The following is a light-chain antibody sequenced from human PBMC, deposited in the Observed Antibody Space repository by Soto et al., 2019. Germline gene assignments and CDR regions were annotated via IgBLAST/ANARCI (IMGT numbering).Light chain of an antibody. V-gene: IGLV2-23*01. CDR2: DGS. Sequence: QSALTQPASVSGSPGQSITISCTGTSSDVGSYNLVSWYQQHPGKAPKLMIYDGSKRPSGVSNRFSGSKSGNTASLTISGLPAEEEADYCCCSYGGSSPAVFGGGTKLTVL. CDR3: CSYGGSSPAV. CDR1: SSDVGSYNL. J-gene: IGLJ2*01.